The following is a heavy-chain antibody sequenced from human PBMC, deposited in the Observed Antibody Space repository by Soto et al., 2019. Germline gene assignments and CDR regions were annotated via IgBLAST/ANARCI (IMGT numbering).Heavy chain of an antibody. J-gene: IGHJ6*03. CDR3: ARVASFNSSSWPPVYYYYMDV. CDR1: GFTFSSYS. Sequence: GGSLRLSCAASGFTFSSYSMNWVRQAPGKGLEWVSYISSSSSTIYYADSVKGRFTISRDNAKNSLYLQMNSLRDEDTAVYYCARVASFNSSSWPPVYYYYMDVWGKGTTVTVS. CDR2: ISSSSSTI. V-gene: IGHV3-48*02. D-gene: IGHD6-13*01.